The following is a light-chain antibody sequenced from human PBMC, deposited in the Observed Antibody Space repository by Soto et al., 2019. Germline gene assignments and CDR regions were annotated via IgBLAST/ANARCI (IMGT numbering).Light chain of an antibody. CDR3: SSYTRSATLVV. CDR2: EVN. J-gene: IGLJ3*02. Sequence: QSALTQPASVSGAPGQSITISCTGTSTDVGGYNYVSWYQQHPGKAPKLMMYEVNNRPSGVSDRLTGAKSGNTASLTISGLKAADEGDYYCSSYTRSATLVVFGGGTQLTVL. V-gene: IGLV2-14*01. CDR1: STDVGGYNY.